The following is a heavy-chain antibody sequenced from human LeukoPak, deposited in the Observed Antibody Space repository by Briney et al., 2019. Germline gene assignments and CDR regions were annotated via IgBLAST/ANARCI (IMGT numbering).Heavy chain of an antibody. CDR2: ISGSGGST. J-gene: IGHJ4*02. CDR3: ARAAAMVLYFDY. CDR1: GFTFSSYA. V-gene: IGHV3-23*01. Sequence: GESLRLSCTASGFTFSSYAMSWVRQAPGKGLEWVSAISGSGGSTYYADSVKGRFTISRDNSKNTLYLQMNSLRAEDTAVYYCARAAAMVLYFDYWGQGTLVTVSS. D-gene: IGHD5-18*01.